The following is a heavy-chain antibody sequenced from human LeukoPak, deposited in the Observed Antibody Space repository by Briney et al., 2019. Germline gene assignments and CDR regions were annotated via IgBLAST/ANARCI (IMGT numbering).Heavy chain of an antibody. CDR1: GFTFSSYE. D-gene: IGHD1-26*01. CDR3: ARDSESYWHDAFDI. V-gene: IGHV3-48*03. CDR2: ISSSGSTI. Sequence: GGSLRLSCAASGFTFSSYEMNWVRQAPGKGLEWVSYISSSGSTIYCADSVKGRFTISRDNAKNSLYLQMNSLRAEDTAVYYCARDSESYWHDAFDIWGQGTMVTVSS. J-gene: IGHJ3*02.